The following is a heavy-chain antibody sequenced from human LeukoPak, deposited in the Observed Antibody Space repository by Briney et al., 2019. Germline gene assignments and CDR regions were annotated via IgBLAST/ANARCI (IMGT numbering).Heavy chain of an antibody. CDR3: ARDRRYFDWLSPYFDY. CDR2: VKQDGSEK. D-gene: IGHD3-9*01. Sequence: GGSLRLSCAASGFTFYSFWMTWVRQAPGKGLEWVASVKQDGSEKYYVDSVKGRFTISRDNAKNSLYLQMNSLRAEDTAVYYCARDRRYFDWLSPYFDYWGQGTLVTVSS. CDR1: GFTFYSFW. V-gene: IGHV3-7*01. J-gene: IGHJ4*02.